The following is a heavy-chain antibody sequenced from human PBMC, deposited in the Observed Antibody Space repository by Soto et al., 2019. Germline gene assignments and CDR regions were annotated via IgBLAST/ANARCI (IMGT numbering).Heavy chain of an antibody. CDR1: GFSLSHIRVG. CDR2: VFSNDAK. V-gene: IGHV2-26*01. Sequence: SGPTLVNPTGTLTLTCTVSGFSLSHIRVGVGWIRQPPGKALEWLAHVFSNDAKSYSPSLKGRLTISRDTFRSQVVLTMTNVDPVDTATYFCARIERYSTYEYFDFWGQGTLVTVSS. J-gene: IGHJ4*02. D-gene: IGHD5-12*01. CDR3: ARIERYSTYEYFDF.